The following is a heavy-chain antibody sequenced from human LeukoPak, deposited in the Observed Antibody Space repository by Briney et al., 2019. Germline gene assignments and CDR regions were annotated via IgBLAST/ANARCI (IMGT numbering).Heavy chain of an antibody. J-gene: IGHJ4*02. Sequence: GESLKISCKGSGYSFTSYWIGWVRQMPGKGLEWMGIIYPGDSDTRYSPSFQGQVTISADKSISTAYLQWSSPKASDTAMYYCARSPDSIFGAFDYWGQGTLVTVSS. CDR1: GYSFTSYW. D-gene: IGHD3-3*01. CDR2: IYPGDSDT. CDR3: ARSPDSIFGAFDY. V-gene: IGHV5-51*01.